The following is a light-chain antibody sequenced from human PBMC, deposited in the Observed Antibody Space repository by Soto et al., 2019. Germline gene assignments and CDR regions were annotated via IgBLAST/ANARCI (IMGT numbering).Light chain of an antibody. V-gene: IGLV2-14*01. J-gene: IGLJ2*01. CDR2: DVS. Sequence: QSALTQPASVSGSPGQSITISCSGTSSDIGGYDYVSWDQQHPGKTPKLMIFDVSDRPSGVSNRFSGSKSGNTASLTISGLPADDEADYYCSSYTSTTTVVFGGGTKLTVL. CDR1: SSDIGGYDY. CDR3: SSYTSTTTVV.